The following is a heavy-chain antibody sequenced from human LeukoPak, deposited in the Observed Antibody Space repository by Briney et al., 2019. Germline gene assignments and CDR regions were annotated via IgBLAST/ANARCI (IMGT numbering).Heavy chain of an antibody. D-gene: IGHD5-18*01. V-gene: IGHV5-51*01. J-gene: IGHJ3*02. CDR2: IYPGDSDT. Sequence: PGESLKTSCKGSGYSFTNYWIGWVRQMPGKGLEWMGIIYPGDSDTRYSPSFQGQVTISADKSISTAYLQWSSLKASDTAMYHCARGTGQYNYGHRGAFDTWGQGTMVTVSS. CDR3: ARGTGQYNYGHRGAFDT. CDR1: GYSFTNYW.